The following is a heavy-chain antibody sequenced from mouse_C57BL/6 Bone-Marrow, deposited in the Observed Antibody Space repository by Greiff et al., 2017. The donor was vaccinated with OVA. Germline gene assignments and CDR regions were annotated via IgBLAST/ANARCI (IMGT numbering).Heavy chain of an antibody. Sequence: EVHLVESGGGLVQPGGSMKLSCVASGFTFSNYWMNWVRQSPEKGLEWVAQIRLKSDNYATHYAESVKGRFTISRDDSKSSVYLQMNNLRAEDTGIYYGTVERAWAVVALDAMDYWGQGTSVTVAS. V-gene: IGHV6-3*01. D-gene: IGHD1-1*01. J-gene: IGHJ4*01. CDR1: GFTFSNYW. CDR3: TVERAWAVVALDAMDY. CDR2: IRLKSDNYAT.